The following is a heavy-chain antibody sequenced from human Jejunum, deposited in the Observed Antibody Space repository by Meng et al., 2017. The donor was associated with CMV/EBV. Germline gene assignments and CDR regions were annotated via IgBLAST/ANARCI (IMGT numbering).Heavy chain of an antibody. Sequence: SGTYVNNYYWSWIRQPPGKGLEWIGYIYHSGSTDSNPSLSSRVTISIDTSKNQVSLQLSSVTAADTAVYYCAKVGEWNYGRGWFDRWGQGTLVTVSS. D-gene: IGHD1-7*01. J-gene: IGHJ5*02. CDR2: IYHSGST. CDR3: AKVGEWNYGRGWFDR. V-gene: IGHV4-59*02. CDR1: GTYVNNYY.